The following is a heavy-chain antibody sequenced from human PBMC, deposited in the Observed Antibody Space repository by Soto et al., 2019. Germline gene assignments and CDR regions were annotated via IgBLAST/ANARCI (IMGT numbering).Heavy chain of an antibody. CDR3: ARDCSSTSCYTRRAFDI. CDR2: IYYSGST. CDR1: GGSISSGGYY. J-gene: IGHJ3*02. Sequence: QVQLQESGPGLVKPSQTLSLTCTVSGGSISSGGYYWSWIRQHPGKGLEWIGYIYYSGSTYYNPSLKSRVTISGDTSKNQFSLKLSSVTAADTAVYYCARDCSSTSCYTRRAFDIWGQGTMVTVSS. D-gene: IGHD2-2*02. V-gene: IGHV4-31*03.